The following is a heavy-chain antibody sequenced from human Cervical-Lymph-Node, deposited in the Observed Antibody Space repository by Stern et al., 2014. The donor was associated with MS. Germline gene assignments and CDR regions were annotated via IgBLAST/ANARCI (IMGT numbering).Heavy chain of an antibody. CDR1: GFTFSSYS. CDR3: ARGRGGNYRSYFDY. J-gene: IGHJ4*02. D-gene: IGHD4-23*01. V-gene: IGHV3-21*01. CDR2: ISSGGSYI. Sequence: VQLVESGGGLVKPGGSLRLSCAASGFTFSSYSMNWVRQAPGKGLEWVASISSGGSYIYYADSLKGRVTISRDNAKNSLYLQMNSLRAEDTAVYYCARGRGGNYRSYFDYWGQGTLVTVPS.